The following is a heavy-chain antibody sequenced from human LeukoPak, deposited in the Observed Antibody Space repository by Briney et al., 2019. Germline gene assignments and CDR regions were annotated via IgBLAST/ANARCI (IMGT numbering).Heavy chain of an antibody. CDR2: ISSSSSTI. CDR1: GFTFSSYS. J-gene: IGHJ4*02. CDR3: ARDRKGAAAGTSYFDY. V-gene: IGHV3-48*04. D-gene: IGHD6-13*01. Sequence: GGSLRLSCAASGFTFSSYSMNWVRQAPGKGLEWVSYISSSSSTIYYADSVKGRFTISRDNAKNSLYLQMNSLRAEDTAVYYCARDRKGAAAGTSYFDYWGQGTLVTVSS.